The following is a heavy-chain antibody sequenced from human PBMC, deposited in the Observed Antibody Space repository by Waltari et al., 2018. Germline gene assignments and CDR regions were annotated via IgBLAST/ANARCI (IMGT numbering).Heavy chain of an antibody. D-gene: IGHD6-13*01. CDR1: GFTFSSYA. V-gene: IGHV3-23*01. CDR2: IRCSCGST. CDR3: AKDKIRRWYPDY. Sequence: EVQLLESGGGLVQPGGSLRLSCAASGFTFSSYAMSWVRQAPGNGLGWVSAIRCSCGSTYYADAVKGRCTISRDNSKNTLYLQMNSLRAEDTAVYYCAKDKIRRWYPDYWGQGTLVTVSS. J-gene: IGHJ4*02.